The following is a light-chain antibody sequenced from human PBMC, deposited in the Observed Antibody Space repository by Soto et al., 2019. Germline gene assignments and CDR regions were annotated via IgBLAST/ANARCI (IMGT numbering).Light chain of an antibody. CDR2: GIS. CDR3: QQYSTLPHT. V-gene: IGKV3-20*01. J-gene: IGKJ2*01. CDR1: QSVSNSF. Sequence: ESVLTQSPGTLSLSPGERATLSCRASQSVSNSFFAWYQQKPGQPPRLLIYGISNRATGIPDRFSGRGSGTDFTPTTSRLEPPDFALYYCQQYSTLPHTFGQGTKLEVK.